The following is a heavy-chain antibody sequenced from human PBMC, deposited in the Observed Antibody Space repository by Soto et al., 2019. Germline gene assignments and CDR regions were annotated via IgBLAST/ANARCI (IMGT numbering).Heavy chain of an antibody. J-gene: IGHJ4*02. V-gene: IGHV3-64D*06. CDR1: GFTFSNYA. D-gene: IGHD3-22*01. CDR2: IVRNGGST. CDR3: AKQYYDSRGAIEY. Sequence: GGSLRLSCSASGFTFSNYAMHWVRQAPGKGLEYVSAIVRNGGSTYYAESEKGRFTISRDNSKNTLNLQMSNLRAEDTAVYYCAKQYYDSRGAIEYWGQGP.